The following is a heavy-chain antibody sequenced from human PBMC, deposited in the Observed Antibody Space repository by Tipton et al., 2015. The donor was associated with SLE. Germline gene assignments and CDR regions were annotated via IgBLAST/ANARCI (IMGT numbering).Heavy chain of an antibody. J-gene: IGHJ6*02. CDR2: IYYSGST. CDR3: ARSLAAAGTGYYYYGMDV. CDR1: GGSISSYY. Sequence: TLSLTCTVSGGSISSYYWSWIRQPPGKGLEWIGYIYYSGSTNYNPSLKSRVTISVDTSKNQFPLKLSSVTAADTAVYYCARSLAAAGTGYYYYGMDVWGQGTTVTVS. D-gene: IGHD6-13*01. V-gene: IGHV4-59*01.